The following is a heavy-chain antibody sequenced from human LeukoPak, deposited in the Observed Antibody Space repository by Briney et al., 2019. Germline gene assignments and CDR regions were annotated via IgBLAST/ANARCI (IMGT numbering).Heavy chain of an antibody. D-gene: IGHD3-22*01. V-gene: IGHV3-23*01. CDR1: GFTFSHYA. CDR3: ARRRNSSDGMDFDY. CDR2: ISGSGGGT. J-gene: IGHJ4*02. Sequence: GGSLRLSCAASGFTFSHYAMSWVRQGPGKGLEWVSVISGSGGGTYYADSLKGRFTISRDNAKNTLYLQMISLTAEDTAVYYRARRRNSSDGMDFDYWGQGTLVTVSS.